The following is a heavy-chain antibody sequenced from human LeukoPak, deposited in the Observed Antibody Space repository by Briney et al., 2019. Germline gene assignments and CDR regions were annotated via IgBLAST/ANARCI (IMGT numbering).Heavy chain of an antibody. Sequence: GASVKVSCKASGGTFSSYAISWVRQAPGQGLEWMGGIIPILGTANYAQKFQGRVTITTDESTSTAYMELSSLRSEDTAVYYCARALEASGSQGGSSYYYYYYMDVWGKGTTVTVSS. J-gene: IGHJ6*03. CDR1: GGTFSSYA. CDR3: ARALEASGSQGGSSYYYYYYMDV. V-gene: IGHV1-69*05. CDR2: IIPILGTA. D-gene: IGHD3-10*01.